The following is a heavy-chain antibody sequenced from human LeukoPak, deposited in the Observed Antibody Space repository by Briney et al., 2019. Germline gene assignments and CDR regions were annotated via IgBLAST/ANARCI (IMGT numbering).Heavy chain of an antibody. D-gene: IGHD3-10*01. Sequence: PGGSLRLSCAASGFTFSSYGMHWVRQAPGRGLEWVAVISYDGSNKYYADSVKGRFTISRDNSKNTLYLQMNSLRAEDTAVYYCAKGNYYGSGYYYDMDVWGQGTTVTVSS. J-gene: IGHJ6*02. CDR2: ISYDGSNK. CDR1: GFTFSSYG. V-gene: IGHV3-30*18. CDR3: AKGNYYGSGYYYDMDV.